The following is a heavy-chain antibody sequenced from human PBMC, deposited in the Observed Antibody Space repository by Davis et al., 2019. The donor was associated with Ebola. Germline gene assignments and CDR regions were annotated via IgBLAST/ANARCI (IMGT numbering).Heavy chain of an antibody. CDR3: ARWGRLSYYGMDV. CDR1: GYSFTSYW. D-gene: IGHD3-16*01. J-gene: IGHJ6*02. CDR2: IYPGDSDT. V-gene: IGHV5-51*06. Sequence: GESLKTPCNGSGYSFTSYWIGWVRQLPGKGLEWMGIIYPGDSDTRYSPSFQGQVTISADKSISTAYLQWSSLKASDTAMYYCARWGRLSYYGMDVWGQGTTVTVSS.